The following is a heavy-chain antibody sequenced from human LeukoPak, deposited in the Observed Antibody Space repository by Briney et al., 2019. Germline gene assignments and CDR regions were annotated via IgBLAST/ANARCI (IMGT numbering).Heavy chain of an antibody. D-gene: IGHD3-22*01. CDR1: GFTFSGYS. Sequence: GGSLRLSCTASGFTFSGYSMNWIRQAPGKGLEWVSSFGTRSTSIYHAGSVKGRFAISRDNAKNSLYLQMNSLRAEDTAVYYCAREVSEGFDFWGQGTLVTISS. CDR3: AREVSEGFDF. J-gene: IGHJ4*02. CDR2: FGTRSTSI. V-gene: IGHV3-21*01.